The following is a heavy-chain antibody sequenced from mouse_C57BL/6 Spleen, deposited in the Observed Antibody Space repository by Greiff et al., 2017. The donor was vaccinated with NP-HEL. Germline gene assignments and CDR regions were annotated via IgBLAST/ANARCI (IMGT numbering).Heavy chain of an antibody. Sequence: QVQLQQSGAELVKPGASVKISCKASGYAFSSYWMNWVKQRPGKGLEWIGQIYPGAGDTNYHGKFKGKATLTADKSSSTAYMQLSSLTSEDSAVYFCARGGHYGNYVVFFDYWGQGTTLTVSS. V-gene: IGHV1-80*01. D-gene: IGHD2-1*01. CDR3: ARGGHYGNYVVFFDY. CDR2: IYPGAGDT. CDR1: GYAFSSYW. J-gene: IGHJ2*01.